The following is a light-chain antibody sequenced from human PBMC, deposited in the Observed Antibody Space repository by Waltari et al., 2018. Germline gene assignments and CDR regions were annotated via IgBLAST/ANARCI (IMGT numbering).Light chain of an antibody. J-gene: IGKJ2*03. CDR2: GAS. CDR3: QQFNSNPLYS. V-gene: IGKV1-9*01. Sequence: DIQLTQSPSFLSASVGDRVTITCRSSQDNRNYLAWYQQKPGKAPKLLIYGASTLQSGVPARFSGSGSGTEFTLTISSLQPEDFAAYYCQQFNSNPLYSFGQGTKLGIK. CDR1: QDNRNY.